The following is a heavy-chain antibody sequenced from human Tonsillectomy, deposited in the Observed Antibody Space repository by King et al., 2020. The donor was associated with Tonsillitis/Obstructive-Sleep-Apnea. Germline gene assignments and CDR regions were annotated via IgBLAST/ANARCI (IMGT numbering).Heavy chain of an antibody. V-gene: IGHV3-30*04. Sequence: VQLVASGGGVVQPGRSLRLSCAASGFTFSNFALHWVRQTPGKVLEWVAVISYDGRHKYFADSVKGQFTISRDNSKNTVSLQMNSLRAEDTAIYYCARDLMSGTISEAFDIWGQGTMVTVSS. CDR1: GFTFSNFA. CDR2: ISYDGRHK. D-gene: IGHD1-1*01. CDR3: ARDLMSGTISEAFDI. J-gene: IGHJ3*02.